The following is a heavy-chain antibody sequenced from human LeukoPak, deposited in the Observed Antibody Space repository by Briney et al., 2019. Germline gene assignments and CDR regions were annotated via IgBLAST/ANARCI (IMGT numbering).Heavy chain of an antibody. J-gene: IGHJ6*02. CDR1: GFTVSSNY. D-gene: IGHD4-17*01. CDR3: ARDTPDSDYGDYVDYGMDV. Sequence: PGGSLRLSCAASGFTVSSNYMSWVRQAPGKGLEWVSRIYIDGSSTNYADSVKGRFTISRDNAKNSLYLQMNSLRAEDTAVYYCARDTPDSDYGDYVDYGMDVWGQGTTVTVSS. V-gene: IGHV3-74*01. CDR2: IYIDGSST.